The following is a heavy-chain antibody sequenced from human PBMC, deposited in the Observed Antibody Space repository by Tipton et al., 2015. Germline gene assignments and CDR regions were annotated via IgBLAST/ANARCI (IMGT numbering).Heavy chain of an antibody. CDR2: IYNDGKT. J-gene: IGHJ6*02. CDR3: ARVGYYYGSGSYYHYYYYYGMDV. Sequence: TLSLTCTVSGGSINSSDWSWIRQPPGKGLGWIGYIYNDGKTYYNPSLYSRATFSIDTSKNHFSLRLRAMTAADTAVYYCARVGYYYGSGSYYHYYYYYGMDVWGQGTTVTVSS. D-gene: IGHD3-10*01. CDR1: GGSINSSD. V-gene: IGHV4-59*01.